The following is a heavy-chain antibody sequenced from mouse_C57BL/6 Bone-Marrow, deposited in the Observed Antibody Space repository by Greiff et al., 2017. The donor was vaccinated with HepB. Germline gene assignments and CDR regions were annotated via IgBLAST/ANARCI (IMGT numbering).Heavy chain of an antibody. CDR2: IDPSDSYT. D-gene: IGHD3-2*02. Sequence: QVQLQQPGAELVKPGASVKLSCKASGYTFTSYWMQWVKQRPGQGLEWIGEIDPSDSYTNYNQKFKGKATLTVDTSSSTAYMQLSSLTSEDSAVYYCARGQIRLREFAYWGQGTLVTVSA. J-gene: IGHJ3*01. CDR3: ARGQIRLREFAY. V-gene: IGHV1-50*01. CDR1: GYTFTSYW.